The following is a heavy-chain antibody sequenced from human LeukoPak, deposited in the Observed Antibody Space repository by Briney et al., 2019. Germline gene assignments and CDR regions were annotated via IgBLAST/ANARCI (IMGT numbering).Heavy chain of an antibody. CDR2: IYYTGST. J-gene: IGHJ4*02. CDR3: ARERGALYYYDSSGSHFDY. CDR1: GGSISSNSYY. Sequence: SETLSLTCTVSGGSISSNSYYWGWIRQPPGKGLEWIVSIYYTGSTYYNPSLKSRVTIFVDTSKNQFSLKLSSVTAADTAVHYCARERGALYYYDSSGSHFDYWGQGTLVTVSS. V-gene: IGHV4-39*07. D-gene: IGHD3-22*01.